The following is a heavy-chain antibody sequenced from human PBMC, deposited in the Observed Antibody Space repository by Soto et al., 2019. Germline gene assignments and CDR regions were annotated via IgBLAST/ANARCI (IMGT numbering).Heavy chain of an antibody. D-gene: IGHD3-3*01. V-gene: IGHV5-51*01. J-gene: IGHJ6*02. CDR2: IYPGDSDT. Sequence: PGESLKISCKGSGYTFTNYWIGWVRQMPGKGLEWMGIIYPGDSDTRYSPSFQGQVTISADKSISTAYLQWSSLKASDTAMYYWARQDCTIFGVVKDYYYYYGMDVWGQGTTVTVSS. CDR3: ARQDCTIFGVVKDYYYYYGMDV. CDR1: GYTFTNYW.